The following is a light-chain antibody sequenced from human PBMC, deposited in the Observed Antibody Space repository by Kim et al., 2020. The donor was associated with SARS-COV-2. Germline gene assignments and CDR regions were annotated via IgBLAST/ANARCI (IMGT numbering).Light chain of an antibody. Sequence: SYELTQPPSASVAPGQTASITCSGNNLGAKNASXYQQKPGQSPVVVIFRDNRRPSGIPERFSGSNSGNTATLTISGAEAVDEADYYCQAWDSSIDLFVTG. CDR1: NLGAKN. V-gene: IGLV3-1*01. CDR3: QAWDSSIDL. CDR2: RDN. J-gene: IGLJ1*01.